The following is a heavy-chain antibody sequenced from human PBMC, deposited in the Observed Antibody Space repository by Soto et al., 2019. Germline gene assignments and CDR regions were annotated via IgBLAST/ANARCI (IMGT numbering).Heavy chain of an antibody. CDR1: GGSITNSYYF. CDR2: VFHSGRT. V-gene: IGHV4-31*03. CDR3: ARWVEVSLDYFDS. D-gene: IGHD2-15*01. Sequence: KTSETLSLTCTVSGGSITNSYYFWSWVRQNPGKGLEWIGHVFHSGRTYYNPSLSGRVSILVDTSMNQFSLNLNSVTAADTAVYYCARWVEVSLDYFDSWGQGTPVTVSS. J-gene: IGHJ4*02.